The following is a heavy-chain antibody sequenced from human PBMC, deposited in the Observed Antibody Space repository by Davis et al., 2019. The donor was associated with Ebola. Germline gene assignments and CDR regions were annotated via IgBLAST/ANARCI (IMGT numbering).Heavy chain of an antibody. Sequence: PGGSLRLSCAASGSSFHTYTINWFRQAPRTGLDLFPVISTDGSTTFYADSVKGRFTISRDNSKNTLSLQMNSLDTEDTAVYYCAGAVAGTEDFQYWGQGTLVTVSS. CDR1: GSSFHTYT. CDR2: ISTDGSTT. J-gene: IGHJ1*01. CDR3: AGAVAGTEDFQY. D-gene: IGHD6-19*01. V-gene: IGHV3-30*04.